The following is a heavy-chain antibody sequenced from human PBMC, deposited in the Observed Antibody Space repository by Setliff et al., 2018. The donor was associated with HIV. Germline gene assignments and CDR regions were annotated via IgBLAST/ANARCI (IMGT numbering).Heavy chain of an antibody. CDR2: INPSSGRT. D-gene: IGHD3-16*01. J-gene: IGHJ4*02. V-gene: IGHV1-2*02. CDR1: GYTFTDNY. Sequence: SVTVSCKASGYTFTDNYIHWVRQAPGQGLEWVAWINPSSGRTDYAQRFQGRVTLTSDSSISTAYMELSRLRSDDTATYYCTRDYAHYFDFWGQGTLVTVSS. CDR3: TRDYAHYFDF.